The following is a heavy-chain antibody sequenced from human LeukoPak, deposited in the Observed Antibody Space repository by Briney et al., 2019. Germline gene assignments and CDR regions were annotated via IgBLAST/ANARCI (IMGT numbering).Heavy chain of an antibody. CDR1: GGSFSGYY. CDR3: ARRERVGLRYFDWPYGAFDI. Sequence: SETLSLTCAVYGGSFSGYYWSWIRQPPGKGLEWIGEINHSGSTNYNPSLKSRVTISVDTSKNQFSLKLSSVTAADTAVYYCARRERVGLRYFDWPYGAFDIWGQGTMVTVSS. J-gene: IGHJ3*02. CDR2: INHSGST. D-gene: IGHD3-9*01. V-gene: IGHV4-34*01.